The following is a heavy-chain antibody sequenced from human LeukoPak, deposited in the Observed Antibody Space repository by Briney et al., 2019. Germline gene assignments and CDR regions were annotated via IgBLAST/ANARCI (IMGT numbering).Heavy chain of an antibody. D-gene: IGHD6-19*01. J-gene: IGHJ4*02. CDR3: AKDFARSSGWYYFDY. Sequence: GGSLRLSCAASGFTVSSNYMSWVRQAPGKGLEWVSVIYSGGSTYYADSVKGRFTISRDNSKNTLYLQMNSLRAEDTAVYYCAKDFARSSGWYYFDYWGQGTLVTVSS. V-gene: IGHV3-66*02. CDR2: IYSGGST. CDR1: GFTVSSNY.